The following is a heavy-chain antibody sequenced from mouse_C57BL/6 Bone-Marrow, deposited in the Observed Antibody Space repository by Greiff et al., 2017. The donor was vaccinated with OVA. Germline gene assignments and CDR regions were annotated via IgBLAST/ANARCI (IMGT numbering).Heavy chain of an antibody. CDR2: IDPANGNT. Sequence: VQLKQSVAELVRPGASVKLSCTASGFTFKNTYMQWVKQRPEQGLEWIGRIDPANGNTKYAPKFQGKATITADTSSNTAYLQLSSLTSEDTAIYYCARGREGAMDYWGQGTSVTVSS. J-gene: IGHJ4*01. V-gene: IGHV14-3*01. CDR1: GFTFKNTY. CDR3: ARGREGAMDY.